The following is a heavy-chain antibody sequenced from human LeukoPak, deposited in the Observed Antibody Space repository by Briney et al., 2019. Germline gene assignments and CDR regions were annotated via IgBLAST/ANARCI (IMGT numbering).Heavy chain of an antibody. D-gene: IGHD2-2*01. CDR1: GYTFTGYY. Sequence: ASVKVSCKASGYTFTGYYMHWVRQAPGQGLEWMGWINPNSGGTNYAQKFQGRVTMTRDTSISTAYMELSRLRSDDTAVYYCARLVPAASPSDYWGQGTLVTVSS. V-gene: IGHV1-2*02. J-gene: IGHJ4*02. CDR2: INPNSGGT. CDR3: ARLVPAASPSDY.